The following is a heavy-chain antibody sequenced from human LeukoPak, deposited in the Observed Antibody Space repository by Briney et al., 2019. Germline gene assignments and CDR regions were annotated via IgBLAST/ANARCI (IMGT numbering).Heavy chain of an antibody. CDR2: ISYDGSNK. J-gene: IGHJ6*02. V-gene: IGHV3-30*14. D-gene: IGHD4-11*01. Sequence: GGSLRLSCAASGLTFSRYAIHWVRQAPGKGLEWVAVISYDGSNKYYADSVKGRFTISRDNSKSTVFLQMNSLRAEDTAVYYCARAVTKYHGMDVWGQGTTVTVSS. CDR1: GLTFSRYA. CDR3: ARAVTKYHGMDV.